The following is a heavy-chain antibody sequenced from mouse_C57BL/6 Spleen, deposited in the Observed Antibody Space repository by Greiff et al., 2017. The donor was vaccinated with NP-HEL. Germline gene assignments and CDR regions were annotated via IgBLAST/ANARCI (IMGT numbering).Heavy chain of an antibody. Sequence: VQLQQPGAELVRPGSSVKLSCKASGYTFTSYWMDWVKQRPGQGLEWIGNIYPSDSETHYNQKFKDKATLTVDKSSSTAYMQLSSLTSEDSAVYYCARYGKLSYAMDYWGQGTSVTVSS. CDR1: GYTFTSYW. CDR2: IYPSDSET. J-gene: IGHJ4*01. D-gene: IGHD1-1*01. V-gene: IGHV1-61*01. CDR3: ARYGKLSYAMDY.